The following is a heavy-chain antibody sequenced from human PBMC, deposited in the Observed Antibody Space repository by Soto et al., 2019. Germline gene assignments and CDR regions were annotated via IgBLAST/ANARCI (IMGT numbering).Heavy chain of an antibody. CDR1: GDSMRGYHFY. V-gene: IGHV4-39*01. CDR2: AYFSGGNT. CDR3: AYGSSSAWIDY. D-gene: IGHD6-25*01. Sequence: PSETLSLTCSVSGDSMRGYHFYWGWIRQAPGKGLEWIGSAYFSGGNTYYSPSLKSRVSISVDTSKNEFSLRLTSLIAADTAVYFCAYGSSSAWIDYWGQGTQVTVPQ. J-gene: IGHJ4*02.